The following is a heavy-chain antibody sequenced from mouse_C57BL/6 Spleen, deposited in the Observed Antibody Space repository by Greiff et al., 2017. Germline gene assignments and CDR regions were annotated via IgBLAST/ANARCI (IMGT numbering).Heavy chain of an antibody. J-gene: IGHJ4*01. D-gene: IGHD2-4*01. CDR3: ARAGNYDGVMDY. V-gene: IGHV1-80*01. Sequence: QVQLQQSGAELVKPGASVKISCKASGYAFSSYWMNWVKQRPGKGLEWIGQIYPGDGDTNYNGKFKGKATLTADKSSSTAYMQLSSLTSEDSAVYFCARAGNYDGVMDYWGQGTSVTVSS. CDR2: IYPGDGDT. CDR1: GYAFSSYW.